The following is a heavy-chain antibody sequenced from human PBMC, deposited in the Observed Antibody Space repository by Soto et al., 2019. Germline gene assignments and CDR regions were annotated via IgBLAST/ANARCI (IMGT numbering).Heavy chain of an antibody. J-gene: IGHJ3*02. D-gene: IGHD1-7*01. CDR1: GYTFTRYL. CDR2: INAGNSNT. V-gene: IGHV1-3*05. CDR3: AGLIGTPAFDI. Sequence: QVQLVQSGAEEKKPGASVKVSCKASGYTFTRYLIHWVRQAPGQRLEWMGWINAGNSNTKYSQKFQGRVPITRDPSASTAYMELSSLRSEDTAVYYCAGLIGTPAFDIWGQGTMVTVSS.